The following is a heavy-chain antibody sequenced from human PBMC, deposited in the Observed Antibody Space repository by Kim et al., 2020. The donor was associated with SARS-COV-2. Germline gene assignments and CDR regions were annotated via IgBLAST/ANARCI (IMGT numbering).Heavy chain of an antibody. Sequence: GGSLRLSCAASGFTFSSYWVNWVRQAPGKGLEWVANIKNDGSDKYYVDSVKGRFTISRDNAKNSVYLQMNSLRADDTAVYYCHGGGCWGQATRDTVSS. J-gene: IGHJ4*02. CDR3: HGGGC. CDR1: GFTFSSYW. D-gene: IGHD1-26*01. V-gene: IGHV3-7*01. CDR2: IKNDGSDK.